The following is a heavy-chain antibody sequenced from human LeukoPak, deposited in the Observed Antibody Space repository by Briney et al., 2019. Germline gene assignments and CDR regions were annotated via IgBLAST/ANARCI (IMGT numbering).Heavy chain of an antibody. Sequence: GAPLQISSTASGYSITSYWIGWVQQIRGKGLEWMGIIYPGDSDTRYSPSFQGQVTISADKSISTAYLQWSSLKASDTAMYDCARAYSGSYFAIDPWGQGTLVTVSS. CDR1: GYSITSYW. CDR3: ARAYSGSYFAIDP. CDR2: IYPGDSDT. D-gene: IGHD1-26*01. J-gene: IGHJ5*02. V-gene: IGHV5-51*07.